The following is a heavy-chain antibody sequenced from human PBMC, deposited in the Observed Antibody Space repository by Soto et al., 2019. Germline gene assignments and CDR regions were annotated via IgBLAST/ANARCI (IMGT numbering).Heavy chain of an antibody. CDR1: GYTFTTYG. D-gene: IGHD3-16*01. J-gene: IGHJ3*02. CDR3: ARSGLGAFDI. V-gene: IGHV1-18*01. CDR2: ISPNIGTT. Sequence: GASVKVSCKASGYTFTTYGVSWVRQAPGQGLEWMGWISPNIGTTNYAQNFQGRVTIMTDASTSTAYMELSSLRASDTAMYYCARSGLGAFDIWGQGTMVTVSS.